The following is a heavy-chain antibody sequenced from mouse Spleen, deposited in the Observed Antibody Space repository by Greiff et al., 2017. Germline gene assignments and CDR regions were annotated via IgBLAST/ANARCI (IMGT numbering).Heavy chain of an antibody. CDR1: GYTFTSYD. Sequence: EVKLVESGAELVRPGSSVKMSCKTSGYTFTSYDINWVKQRPGQGLEWIGYIYIGNSYTEYNEKFKGKATLTSDTSSSTAYMQLSSLTSEDSAIYFCAHSTHYYFDYWGQGTTLTVSS. V-gene: IGHV1-58*01. J-gene: IGHJ2*01. CDR3: AHSTHYYFDY. D-gene: IGHD6-1*01. CDR2: IYIGNSYT.